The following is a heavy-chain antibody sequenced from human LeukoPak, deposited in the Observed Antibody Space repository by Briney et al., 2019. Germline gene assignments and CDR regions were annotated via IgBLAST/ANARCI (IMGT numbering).Heavy chain of an antibody. Sequence: SETLSLTCTVSGGSISSYYWSWIRQPPGKGLEWIGYIYYSGSTNYNPSLKSRVTISVDTSKNQFSLKLSSVTAADTAVYYCARDRHDYKGTYYYYMDVWGKGTTVTVSS. CDR2: IYYSGST. CDR1: GGSISSYY. CDR3: ARDRHDYKGTYYYYMDV. D-gene: IGHD4-11*01. J-gene: IGHJ6*03. V-gene: IGHV4-59*01.